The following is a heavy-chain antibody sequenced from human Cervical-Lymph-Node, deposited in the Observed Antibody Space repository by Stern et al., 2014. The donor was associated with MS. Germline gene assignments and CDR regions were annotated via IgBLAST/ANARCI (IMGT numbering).Heavy chain of an antibody. CDR1: GYSFTANW. CDR2: IYPGDSYT. Sequence: VQLVESGAEVKKPGESLKISCKGSGYSFTANWIAWVRQMPGKGLEWMGIIYPGDSYTIYSPSFQGQVTISADKSISTAYLQWSSLKASDTAMYYCARDYGDYAFDYWGQGTLVTVSS. D-gene: IGHD4-17*01. CDR3: ARDYGDYAFDY. J-gene: IGHJ4*02. V-gene: IGHV5-51*01.